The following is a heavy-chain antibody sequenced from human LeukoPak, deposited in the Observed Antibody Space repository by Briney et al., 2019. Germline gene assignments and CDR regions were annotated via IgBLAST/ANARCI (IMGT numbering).Heavy chain of an antibody. CDR1: GGSISSYH. CDR2: IYHSGST. Sequence: SETLSLTCTVSGGSISSYHWSWIRQPPGKGLEWIGSIYHSGSTYYNPSLKSRVTISVDTSKNQFSLKLSSVTAADTAVYYCARAPHYYDSSGYLYWGQGTLVTVSS. D-gene: IGHD3-22*01. J-gene: IGHJ4*02. CDR3: ARAPHYYDSSGYLY. V-gene: IGHV4-59*12.